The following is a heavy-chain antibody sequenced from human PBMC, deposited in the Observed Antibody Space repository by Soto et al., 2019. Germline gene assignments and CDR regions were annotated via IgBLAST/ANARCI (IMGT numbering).Heavy chain of an antibody. CDR2: IYWNDDN. CDR3: AHSKGDGYYHESRGYYGACFDY. CDR1: GFSLSTSGVG. J-gene: IGHJ4*01. D-gene: IGHD3-22*01. Sequence: SGPTLVNPTQTLTLTCTFSGFSLSTSGVGECWIRQPPGKPLEWLALIYWNDDNRYSPSLKSRLTITKDTSKNQVVLTMTNRHPINTATNSCAHSKGDGYYHESRGYYGACFDYWSDGTVDTVS. V-gene: IGHV2-5*01.